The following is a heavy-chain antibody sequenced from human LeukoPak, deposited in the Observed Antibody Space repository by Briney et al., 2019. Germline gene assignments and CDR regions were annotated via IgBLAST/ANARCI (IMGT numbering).Heavy chain of an antibody. Sequence: SETLPLTCAVYGGSFSGYYWSWIRQPPGKGLEWIGEINHSGSTNYNPSLKSRVTISVDTSKNQFSLKLSSVTAADTAVYYCARANTVYSSSGIDYWGQGTLVTVSS. V-gene: IGHV4-34*01. CDR2: INHSGST. J-gene: IGHJ4*02. CDR3: ARANTVYSSSGIDY. CDR1: GGSFSGYY. D-gene: IGHD6-13*01.